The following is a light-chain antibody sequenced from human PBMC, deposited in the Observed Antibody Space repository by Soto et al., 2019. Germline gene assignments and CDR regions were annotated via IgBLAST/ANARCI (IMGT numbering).Light chain of an antibody. Sequence: QSAPTQPPSASGSPGQSVTIPCTGTSSDVGDYNYVSWYQQHPGKVPKLLIYEVSKRPSGVPDRFSGSKSGNTASLTVSGLQAEDEADYYCQSYDSSLSGWVFGGGTKVTVL. CDR2: EVS. V-gene: IGLV2-8*01. J-gene: IGLJ3*02. CDR1: SSDVGDYNY. CDR3: QSYDSSLSGWV.